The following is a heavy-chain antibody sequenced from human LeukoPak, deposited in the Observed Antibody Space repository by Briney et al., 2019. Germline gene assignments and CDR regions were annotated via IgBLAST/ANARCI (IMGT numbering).Heavy chain of an antibody. CDR3: ARARIKAYSSGWYSY. J-gene: IGHJ4*02. CDR1: GGSFSGYY. D-gene: IGHD6-19*01. CDR2: INHSGST. V-gene: IGHV4-34*01. Sequence: SETLSLTCAVYGGSFSGYYWSWIRQPPGKGLEWIGEINHSGSTNYNPSLKSRVTISVDTSKNQFSLKLSSVTAADTAVHYCARARIKAYSSGWYSYWGQGTLVTVSS.